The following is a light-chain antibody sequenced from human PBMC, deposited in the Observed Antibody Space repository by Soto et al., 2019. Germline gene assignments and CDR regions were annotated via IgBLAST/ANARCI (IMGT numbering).Light chain of an antibody. CDR3: QQRSNWIT. CDR2: DAS. Sequence: EIVLTQSPGTLSLSPGERATLSCRASQRISNSYLAWYQQKPGQAPRLLIYDASNRATGIPARFSGSGSGTDFTLTISSLEPEDFAVYYCQQRSNWITFGQGTRLEIK. V-gene: IGKV3-11*01. J-gene: IGKJ5*01. CDR1: QRISNSY.